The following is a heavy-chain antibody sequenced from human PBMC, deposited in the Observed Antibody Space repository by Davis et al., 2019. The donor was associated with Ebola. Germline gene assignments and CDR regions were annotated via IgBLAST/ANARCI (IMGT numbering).Heavy chain of an antibody. V-gene: IGHV4-59*01. CDR1: AVSISSYY. J-gene: IGHJ4*02. CDR2: VYYSGST. D-gene: IGHD3-10*01. CDR3: ARDAVLSRGELDF. Sequence: SETLSLTCTVSAVSISSYYWGWIRQRPGKGLEWNGYVYYSGSTNYNPSLQSRVTISVDTSKNQFSLKLSSVTAADTAVYYCARDAVLSRGELDFWGQGTLVTVSS.